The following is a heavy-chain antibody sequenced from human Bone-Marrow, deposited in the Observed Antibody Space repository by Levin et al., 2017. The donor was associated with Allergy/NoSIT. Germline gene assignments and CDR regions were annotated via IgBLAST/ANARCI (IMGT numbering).Heavy chain of an antibody. J-gene: IGHJ5*02. V-gene: IGHV1-8*01. CDR1: GYTFTSYD. CDR3: ARHILTGTDNWFDP. CDR2: MNPNSGNT. D-gene: IGHD3-9*01. Sequence: ASVKVSCKASGYTFTSYDINWVRQATGQGLEWMGWMNPNSGNTGYAQKFQGRVTMTRNTSISTAYMELSSLRSEDTAVYYCARHILTGTDNWFDPWGQGTLVTVSS.